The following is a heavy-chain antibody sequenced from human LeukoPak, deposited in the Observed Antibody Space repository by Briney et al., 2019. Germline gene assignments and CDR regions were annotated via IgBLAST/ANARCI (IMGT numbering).Heavy chain of an antibody. CDR1: GFTFSNYA. CDR3: AKGENSGSYFPDAFDI. CDR2: ISFDGTDR. Sequence: PGGSLRLSCAASGFTFSNYAIHWVRQAPDKGLEWVAVISFDGTDRFYADSVKGRFTISRDNSKNTLYLQMNSLRAEDTAVYYCAKGENSGSYFPDAFDIWGQGTMVTVSS. V-gene: IGHV3-30-3*01. D-gene: IGHD1-26*01. J-gene: IGHJ3*02.